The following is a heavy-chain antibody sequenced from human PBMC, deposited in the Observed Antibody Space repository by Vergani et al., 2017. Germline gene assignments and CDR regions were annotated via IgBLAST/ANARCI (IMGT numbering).Heavy chain of an antibody. V-gene: IGHV3-11*06. CDR2: ISSSSSYT. D-gene: IGHD1-1*01. CDR1: GYTFSDYY. J-gene: IGHJ4*02. Sequence: QVQLVQSGAEVKKPGASVKVSCKASGYTFSDYYMSWIRQAPGKGLEWVSYISSSSSYTNYADSVKGRFTISRYNAKNSLYLQMNSLRAEDTAVYYCARAPDGTTFDYWGQGTLVTVSS. CDR3: ARAPDGTTFDY.